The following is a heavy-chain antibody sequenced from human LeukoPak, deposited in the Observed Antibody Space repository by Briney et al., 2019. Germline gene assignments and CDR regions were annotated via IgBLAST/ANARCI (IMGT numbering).Heavy chain of an antibody. Sequence: SETLSLTCAVSGVSISSSNWWSWVRQPPGKGLEWIGEIYHSGSTNYNPSLKSRVTISVDKSKNQFSLKLSSVTAADTAVYYCARVFRGYCSGGSCYSGWFDPWGQGTLVTVSS. V-gene: IGHV4-4*02. CDR2: IYHSGST. J-gene: IGHJ5*02. CDR1: GVSISSSNW. CDR3: ARVFRGYCSGGSCYSGWFDP. D-gene: IGHD2-15*01.